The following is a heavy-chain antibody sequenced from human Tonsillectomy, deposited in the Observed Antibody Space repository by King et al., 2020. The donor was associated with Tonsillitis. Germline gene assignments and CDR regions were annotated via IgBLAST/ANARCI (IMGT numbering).Heavy chain of an antibody. V-gene: IGHV4-59*13. CDR3: ARAKYYSGDFRP. Sequence: VQLQESGPGLVKPSETLSLTCSVTGTSIDSYYWNWVRQAPGKGLEWIGNVYYTGSTTYNPSLQSRITISVDESKKQVSLTLTSVTPAETAVYYCARAKYYSGDFRPWGQGILVTVSS. CDR2: VYYTGST. J-gene: IGHJ5*02. CDR1: GTSIDSYY. D-gene: IGHD3-10*01.